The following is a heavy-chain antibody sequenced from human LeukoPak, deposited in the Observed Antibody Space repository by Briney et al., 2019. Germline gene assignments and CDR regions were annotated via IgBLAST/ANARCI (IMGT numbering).Heavy chain of an antibody. Sequence: GGSLRLSCAASGFTFSSYSMNWVRQAPGKGLEWVALIWYDGSNKYYADSVKGRFTISRDNSKNTLYLQMNSLRAEDTAIYYCLRHSGTYSWGQGTLVTVAS. CDR2: IWYDGSNK. D-gene: IGHD1-26*01. V-gene: IGHV3-33*08. CDR3: LRHSGTYS. CDR1: GFTFSSYS. J-gene: IGHJ4*02.